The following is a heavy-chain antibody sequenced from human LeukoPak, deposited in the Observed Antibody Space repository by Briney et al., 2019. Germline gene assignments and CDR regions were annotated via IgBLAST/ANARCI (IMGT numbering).Heavy chain of an antibody. CDR3: ARDNSGLTDAFHI. V-gene: IGHV3-23*01. Sequence: SGGSLRLSYAASAFTFIIYAMAWGRQSPGKGLEWVSLISDSGDSTYYSDSVKGRFTISRDDSKNTLYLQMNSLRAEDTALYYCARDNSGLTDAFHIWGQGTMVTVSS. D-gene: IGHD1-26*01. CDR1: AFTFIIYA. CDR2: ISDSGDST. J-gene: IGHJ3*02.